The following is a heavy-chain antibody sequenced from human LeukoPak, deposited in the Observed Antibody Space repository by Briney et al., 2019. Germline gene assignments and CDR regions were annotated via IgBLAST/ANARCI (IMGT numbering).Heavy chain of an antibody. D-gene: IGHD1-26*01. J-gene: IGHJ4*02. CDR2: ISYDGSNK. V-gene: IGHV3-30*04. CDR3: AKDRGGSYFGSAFDY. CDR1: GFTFSSYA. Sequence: GGSLRLSCAASGFTFSSYAMHWVRQAPGKGLEWVAVISYDGSNKYYADSVKGRFTISRDNSKNTLYLQMNSLRAEDTAVYYCAKDRGGSYFGSAFDYWGQGTLVTVSS.